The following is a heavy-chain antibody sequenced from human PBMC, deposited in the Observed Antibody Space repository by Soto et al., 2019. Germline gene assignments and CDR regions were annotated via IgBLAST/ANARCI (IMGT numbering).Heavy chain of an antibody. J-gene: IGHJ5*02. CDR2: ISGSGGST. Sequence: GGSLRLSCAASGFTFSSYAMSWVRQAPGKGLEWVSAISGSGGSTYYADSVKGRFNISRDNSKNTLYLQMNSLRAEDTAVYYCAKGGLNYDILTGYYSLNWFDPWGQGTLVTVSS. CDR3: AKGGLNYDILTGYYSLNWFDP. CDR1: GFTFSSYA. D-gene: IGHD3-9*01. V-gene: IGHV3-23*01.